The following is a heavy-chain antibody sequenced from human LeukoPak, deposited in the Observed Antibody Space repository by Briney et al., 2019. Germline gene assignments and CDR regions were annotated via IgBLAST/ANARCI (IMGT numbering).Heavy chain of an antibody. V-gene: IGHV3-23*01. D-gene: IGHD3-22*01. CDR3: AKGGAYYDSSGYYAPFDY. CDR2: ISGSGGST. Sequence: GGSLRLSCAASGFTFSSYAMSWVRQAPGKGLEWVSAISGSGGSTYYADSVKGRSTISRDNSKNTLYLQMNSLRAEDTAVYYCAKGGAYYDSSGYYAPFDYWGQGTLVTVSS. CDR1: GFTFSSYA. J-gene: IGHJ4*02.